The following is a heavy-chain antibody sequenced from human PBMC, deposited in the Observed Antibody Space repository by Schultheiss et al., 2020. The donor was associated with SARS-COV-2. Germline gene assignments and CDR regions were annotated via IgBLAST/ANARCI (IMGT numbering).Heavy chain of an antibody. CDR3: AKARLGVAVLEN. CDR2: ISYDGSSK. CDR1: GFTLSTYG. Sequence: GGSLKISCAASGFTLSTYGMHWVRQAPGKGLEWVAVISYDGSSKFYADYVKGRFTISRDDSKNTLYIQMNSLRVEDTGIYYCAKARLGVAVLENWGQGALVTVSS. J-gene: IGHJ4*02. V-gene: IGHV3-30*18. D-gene: IGHD3-16*01.